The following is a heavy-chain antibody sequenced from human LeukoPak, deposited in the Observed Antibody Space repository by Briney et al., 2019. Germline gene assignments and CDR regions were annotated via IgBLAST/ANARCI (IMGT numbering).Heavy chain of an antibody. J-gene: IGHJ3*02. D-gene: IGHD6-13*01. CDR2: IYYSGST. Sequence: SETLSLTCTVSAYSISSGYYWGWIRQPPGKGLEGIGYIYYSGSTYYNPSLKSRVTISVDTSKNQFSLKLSSVTAADTAVYYCARYSSSWYDAFDIWGQGTMVTVSS. CDR1: AYSISSGYY. V-gene: IGHV4-38-2*02. CDR3: ARYSSSWYDAFDI.